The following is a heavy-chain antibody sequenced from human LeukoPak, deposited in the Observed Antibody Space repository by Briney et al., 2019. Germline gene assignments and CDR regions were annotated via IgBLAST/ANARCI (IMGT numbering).Heavy chain of an antibody. V-gene: IGHV3-53*01. D-gene: IGHD6-13*01. Sequence: GGSLRLSCAASGFTVSSNYMSWVRQAPRKGLEWVSVLYSGGSTYYADSVKGRFTISRDSSKNTLYLQMNSLRAEDTAVYYCARDRVPSSSWWEDYYYGMDVWGQGTTVTVSS. J-gene: IGHJ6*02. CDR3: ARDRVPSSSWWEDYYYGMDV. CDR2: LYSGGST. CDR1: GFTVSSNY.